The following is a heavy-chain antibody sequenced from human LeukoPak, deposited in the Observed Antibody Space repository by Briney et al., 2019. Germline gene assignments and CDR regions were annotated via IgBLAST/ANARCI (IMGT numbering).Heavy chain of an antibody. J-gene: IGHJ4*02. CDR2: ISAYNGNT. V-gene: IGHV1-18*01. CDR3: AREEWGYYDSSGTGLDY. CDR1: GYTFTSYA. D-gene: IGHD3-22*01. Sequence: ASVKVSCKASGYTFTSYAISWVLQAPGQGLEWMGWISAYNGNTNYAQKLQGRVTMTTDTSTSTAYMELRSLRSDDTAVYYCAREEWGYYDSSGTGLDYWGQGTLVTVSS.